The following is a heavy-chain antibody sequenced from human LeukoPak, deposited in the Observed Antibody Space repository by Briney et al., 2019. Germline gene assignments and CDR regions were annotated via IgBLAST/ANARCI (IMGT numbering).Heavy chain of an antibody. CDR1: GFTFSSYS. J-gene: IGHJ6*03. D-gene: IGHD1-1*01. CDR2: ISRGSGTI. Sequence: GGSPRLSCAASGFTFSSYSMDWVRQAPGRGLEWVSYISRGSGTIYYADSVKGRFTISRDNAKTSLYLQVNSLRAEDTAVYYCARDSVQDSYYYYMDVWGKGTTVTVSS. V-gene: IGHV3-48*01. CDR3: ARDSVQDSYYYYMDV.